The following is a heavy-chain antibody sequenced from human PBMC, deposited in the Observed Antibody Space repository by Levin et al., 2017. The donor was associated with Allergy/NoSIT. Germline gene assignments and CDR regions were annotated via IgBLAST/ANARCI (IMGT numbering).Heavy chain of an antibody. CDR1: GFTFSSYA. V-gene: IGHV3-23*01. CDR2: ISGSGGST. CDR3: AKERTYSSSWYYIEYFQH. Sequence: GGSLRLSCAASGFTFSSYAMSWVRQAPGKGLEWVSAISGSGGSTYYADSVKGRFTISRDNSKNTLYLQMNSLRAEDTAVYYCAKERTYSSSWYYIEYFQHWGQGTLVTVSS. J-gene: IGHJ1*01. D-gene: IGHD6-13*01.